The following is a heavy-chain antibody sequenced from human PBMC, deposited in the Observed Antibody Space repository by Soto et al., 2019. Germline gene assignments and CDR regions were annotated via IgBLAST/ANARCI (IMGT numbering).Heavy chain of an antibody. CDR2: IYYSGST. CDR3: ASIAARQDTYYYFDY. Sequence: SETLSLTCTVSGGSISSDYWSWIRRPPGKGLEWIGYIYYSGSTNYNPSLKSRVTISVDTSKNQFSLKLSSVTAADTAVYYCASIAARQDTYYYFDYWGQGTLVTVSS. J-gene: IGHJ4*02. CDR1: GGSISSDY. D-gene: IGHD6-6*01. V-gene: IGHV4-59*08.